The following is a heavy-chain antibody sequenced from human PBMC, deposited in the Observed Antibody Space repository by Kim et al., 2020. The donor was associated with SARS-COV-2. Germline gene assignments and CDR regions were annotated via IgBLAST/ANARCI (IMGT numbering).Heavy chain of an antibody. Sequence: ASVKVSCKASGYTFTSYGISWVRQAPGQGLEWMGWISAYNGNTNYAQKLQGRVTMTTDTSTSTAYMELRSLRSDDTAVYYCARVGAYYYGSGSYSEPFDYWGQGTLVTVSS. J-gene: IGHJ4*02. D-gene: IGHD3-10*01. CDR1: GYTFTSYG. CDR3: ARVGAYYYGSGSYSEPFDY. V-gene: IGHV1-18*01. CDR2: ISAYNGNT.